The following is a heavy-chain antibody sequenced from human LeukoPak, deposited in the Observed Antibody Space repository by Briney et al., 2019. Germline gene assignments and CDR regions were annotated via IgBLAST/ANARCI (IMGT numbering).Heavy chain of an antibody. Sequence: PGGSLRLSCAASGFTLSNYWLYWVRQAPGKGLVWVSRLKGDGSSTSYADSVKGRFTISRDNAKNTLYLQMNSLRAEDTAMYYCARPNYYDSTGNYYGIDYWGDGWLLTVSS. J-gene: IGHJ4*01. CDR1: GFTLSNYW. CDR2: LKGDGSST. V-gene: IGHV3-74*01. D-gene: IGHD3-22*01. CDR3: ARPNYYDSTGNYYGIDY.